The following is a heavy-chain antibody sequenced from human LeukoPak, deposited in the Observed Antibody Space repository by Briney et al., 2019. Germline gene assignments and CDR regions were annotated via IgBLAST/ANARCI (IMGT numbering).Heavy chain of an antibody. Sequence: SEALSLTCTVSGGSISSGGYYWGWIRQPPGKGLEWIGTIYYSGITYCNPSLKSRVTVSADTSKNQFSLKVNSVNAADTAVYYCARQPTGAWQWTFDNWGQGTLVTVSS. D-gene: IGHD6-19*01. CDR2: IYYSGIT. CDR3: ARQPTGAWQWTFDN. CDR1: GGSISSGGYY. J-gene: IGHJ4*02. V-gene: IGHV4-39*01.